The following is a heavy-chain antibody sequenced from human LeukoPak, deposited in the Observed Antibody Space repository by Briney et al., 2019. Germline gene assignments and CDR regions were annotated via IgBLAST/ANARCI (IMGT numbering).Heavy chain of an antibody. Sequence: GGSLRLSCAASGFTFSSYAMSWVRQAPGKGLEWVSAISGSGGSTYYADSVKGRFTISRDNAKNSLYLQMNSLRAEDMALYYCAKDSGSAAYYFDYWGQGTLVTVSS. J-gene: IGHJ4*02. CDR1: GFTFSSYA. V-gene: IGHV3-23*01. D-gene: IGHD1-26*01. CDR2: ISGSGGST. CDR3: AKDSGSAAYYFDY.